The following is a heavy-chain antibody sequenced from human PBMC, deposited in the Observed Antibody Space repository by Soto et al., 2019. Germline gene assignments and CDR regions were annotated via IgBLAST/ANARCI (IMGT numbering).Heavy chain of an antibody. V-gene: IGHV4-4*08. Sequence: SETLSLTCSVSGDSISRFYWTWFRQSRSRGLECIRYVCPIADTNYTPSFKSRVCITVDTAIHRFSLKLGSVSAADTAVYYCSRSAYTGSSAYFGHWGTGVLVTVSS. CDR3: SRSAYTGSSAYFGH. J-gene: IGHJ4*02. CDR1: GDSISRFY. D-gene: IGHD6-6*01. CDR2: VCPIADT.